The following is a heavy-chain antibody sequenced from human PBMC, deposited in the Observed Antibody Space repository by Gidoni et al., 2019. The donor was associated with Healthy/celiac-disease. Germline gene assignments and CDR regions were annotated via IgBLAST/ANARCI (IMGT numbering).Heavy chain of an antibody. CDR3: ALSRDSTDPFDY. CDR2: IIPNLGIA. D-gene: IGHD2-15*01. CDR1: GGTFSSYA. V-gene: IGHV1-69*04. J-gene: IGHJ4*02. Sequence: QVQLVQSGAEVKKPGSSVKVSCKASGGTFSSYAISWVRQAPGQGLEWMGRIIPNLGIANYAQKFQGRVTITADKSPSTAYMELSSLRSEDTAVYYCALSRDSTDPFDYWGQGTLVTVSS.